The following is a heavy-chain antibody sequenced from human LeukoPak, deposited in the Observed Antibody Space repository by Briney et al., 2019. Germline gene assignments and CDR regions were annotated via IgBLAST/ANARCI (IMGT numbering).Heavy chain of an antibody. J-gene: IGHJ4*02. D-gene: IGHD6-13*01. CDR3: ARDRRGMAAAGNLIDY. V-gene: IGHV3-21*01. CDR2: ISSSSTSI. Sequence: GGSLRLSCAASGFTFSSYWMNWVRQAPGKGLEWVSSISSSSTSIYYADSMKGRFTISRDNAKSSLYLLMNSLRAEDTAVYYCARDRRGMAAAGNLIDYWGQGTLVTVSS. CDR1: GFTFSSYW.